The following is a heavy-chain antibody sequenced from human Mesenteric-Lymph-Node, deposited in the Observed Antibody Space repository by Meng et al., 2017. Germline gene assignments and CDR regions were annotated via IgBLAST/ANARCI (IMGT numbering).Heavy chain of an antibody. D-gene: IGHD2-15*01. J-gene: IGHJ6*02. CDR1: GFAFSSSW. CDR2: INSDGSDT. Sequence: GGSLRLSCAASGFAFSSSWMHWVRQAPGKGLVWVSRINSDGSDTNYAASVKGRFTISRDNSKNTLYLQMNGLRAEDTAVYYCARDHYCSGGSCYSLYYYYGMDVWGQGTMVTVSS. CDR3: ARDHYCSGGSCYSLYYYYGMDV. V-gene: IGHV3-74*01.